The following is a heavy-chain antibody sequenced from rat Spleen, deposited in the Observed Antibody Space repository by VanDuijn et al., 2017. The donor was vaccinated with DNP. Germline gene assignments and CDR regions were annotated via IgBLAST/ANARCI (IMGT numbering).Heavy chain of an antibody. CDR2: ITSSGSNT. CDR3: ARDGTVFRYFDF. Sequence: EVQLVESGGGLVQPGKSLKLSCVASGFTFNDYWMTWIRQVPGKGLEWIATITSSGSNTFYPDSVKGRFTISRDNVKNTLHLQMNSLRSEETATYYCARDGTVFRYFDFWGPGTMVTVSS. CDR1: GFTFNDYW. J-gene: IGHJ1*01. D-gene: IGHD5-1*01. V-gene: IGHV5-31*01.